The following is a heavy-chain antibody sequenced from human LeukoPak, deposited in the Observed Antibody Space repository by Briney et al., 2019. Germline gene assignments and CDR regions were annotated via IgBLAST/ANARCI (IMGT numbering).Heavy chain of an antibody. D-gene: IGHD5-18*01. CDR3: ARRGGYSYGYNYFDY. V-gene: IGHV1-2*06. CDR2: INPNSGGT. CDR1: GYTFTGYY. J-gene: IGHJ4*02. Sequence: ASVEVSCKASGYTFTGYYMHWVRQAPGQGLEWMGRINPNSGGTNYAQKFQGRVTMTRDTSISTAYMELSRLRSDDTAVYYCARRGGYSYGYNYFDYWGQGTLVTVSS.